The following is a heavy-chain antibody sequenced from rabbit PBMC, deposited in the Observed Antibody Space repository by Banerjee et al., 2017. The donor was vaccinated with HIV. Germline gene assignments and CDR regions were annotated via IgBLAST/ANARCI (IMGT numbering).Heavy chain of an antibody. Sequence: QEQLVESGGGLVTLGGSLKLSCKASGIDFSSYGISWVRQAPGKGLEWIAYIYPDYGSTDYANWVNGRFTISLDNAQNTVFLQMTSLTAADTATYFCGRDRDGDAGYGSLALWGQGTLVTVS. D-gene: IGHD6-1*01. CDR1: GIDFSSYG. J-gene: IGHJ4*01. CDR3: GRDRDGDAGYGSLAL. V-gene: IGHV1S47*01. CDR2: IYPDYGST.